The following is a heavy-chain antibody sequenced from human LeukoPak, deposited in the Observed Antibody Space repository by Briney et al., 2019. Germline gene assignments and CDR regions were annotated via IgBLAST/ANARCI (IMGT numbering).Heavy chain of an antibody. V-gene: IGHV3-74*01. CDR1: GFTFSSYS. CDR2: VNDDGKNT. Sequence: GGSLRLSCAASGFTFSSYSMNWVRQAPGKGLVWVSRVNDDGKNTTYADSVKGRFTISRDNAKNSLYLQMNSLRAEDSGVYYCVRADLWLGVGAAHFDYWGQGTLVTVSS. CDR3: VRADLWLGVGAAHFDY. J-gene: IGHJ4*02. D-gene: IGHD1-26*01.